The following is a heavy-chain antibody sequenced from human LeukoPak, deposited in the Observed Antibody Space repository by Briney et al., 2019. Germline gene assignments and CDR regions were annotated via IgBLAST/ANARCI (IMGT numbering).Heavy chain of an antibody. D-gene: IGHD2/OR15-2a*01. V-gene: IGHV3-48*03. CDR2: ISSDGNTI. J-gene: IGHJ5*02. CDR3: ARDSTTFWFDP. Sequence: GGSLRLSCAASRFTFSNYDMNWVRQAPGKGLEWVSYISSDGNTIHYADSVKGRFTISRDNAKNSLYLQMNSLRAEDTAVYYCARDSTTFWFDPWGQGTLVTVS. CDR1: RFTFSNYD.